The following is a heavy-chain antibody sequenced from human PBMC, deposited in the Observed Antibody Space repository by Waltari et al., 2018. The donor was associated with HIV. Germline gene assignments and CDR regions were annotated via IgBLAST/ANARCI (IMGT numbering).Heavy chain of an antibody. D-gene: IGHD3-3*01. J-gene: IGHJ4*02. CDR3: AKDPTIFGVEPIDY. CDR2: ISYDGSNK. CDR1: GFTFSSYG. Sequence: VQMVESGGGVVQPGRSLRLSCAAAGFTFSSYGMHWVRPAPVKGLEWVAVISYDGSNKYYADSVKGRFTISRDNSKNTLYLQMNSLRAEDTAVYYCAKDPTIFGVEPIDYWGQGTLVTVSS. V-gene: IGHV3-30*18.